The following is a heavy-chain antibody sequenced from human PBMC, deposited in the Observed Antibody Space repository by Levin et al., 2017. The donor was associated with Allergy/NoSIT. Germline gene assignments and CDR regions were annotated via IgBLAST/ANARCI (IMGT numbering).Heavy chain of an antibody. CDR2: IYPGDSDT. J-gene: IGHJ4*02. D-gene: IGHD3-10*01. CDR3: ARQSPDYYGSGSEFDY. CDR1: GYSFTSYW. V-gene: IGHV5-51*01. Sequence: GGSLRLSCKGSGYSFTSYWIGWVRQMPGKGLEWMGIIYPGDSDTRYSPSFQGQVTISADKSISTAYLQWSSLKASDTAMYYCARQSPDYYGSGSEFDYWGQGTLVTVSS.